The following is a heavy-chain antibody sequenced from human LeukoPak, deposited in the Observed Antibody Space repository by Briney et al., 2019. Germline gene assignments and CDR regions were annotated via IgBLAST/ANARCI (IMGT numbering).Heavy chain of an antibody. CDR3: ARNIAAAGYYYYGMDV. Sequence: SETLSLTCAVSGYSISSGYCWGWIRQPPGKGLEWIGSIYHSGSTYYNPSLKSRVTISVDTSKNQFSLKLSSVTAADTAVYYCARNIAAAGYYYYGMDVWGKGTTVTVSS. J-gene: IGHJ6*04. CDR1: GYSISSGYC. CDR2: IYHSGST. V-gene: IGHV4-38-2*01. D-gene: IGHD6-13*01.